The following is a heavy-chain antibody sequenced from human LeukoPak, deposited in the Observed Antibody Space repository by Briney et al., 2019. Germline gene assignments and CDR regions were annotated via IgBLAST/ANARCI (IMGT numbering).Heavy chain of an antibody. CDR1: GYTFTTYG. CDR3: AKGMVVGATSPFDY. CDR2: ISAYNGHT. Sequence: GASVKVSCKASGYTFTTYGISWVRQAPGQGLEWMGWISAYNGHTNYAQNLQGRATMTTDTSTSTAYMELRSLRSDDTAVYYCAKGMVVGATSPFDYWGQGTLVTVSS. J-gene: IGHJ4*02. D-gene: IGHD1-26*01. V-gene: IGHV1-18*01.